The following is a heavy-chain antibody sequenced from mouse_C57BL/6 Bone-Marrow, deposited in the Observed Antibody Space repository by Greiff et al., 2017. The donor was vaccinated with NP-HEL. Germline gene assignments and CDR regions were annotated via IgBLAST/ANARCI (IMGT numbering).Heavy chain of an antibody. D-gene: IGHD1-1*01. CDR1: GFSLTSYG. V-gene: IGHV2-2*01. J-gene: IGHJ4*01. Sequence: VKLVESGPGLVQPSQSLSITCTVSGFSLTSYGVHWVRQSPGKGLEWLGVIWSGGSTDYNAAFISRLSISKDNSKSQVFFKMNSLQADDTAIYYCARPGRDYYGSPYYYAMDYWGQGTSVTVSS. CDR2: IWSGGST. CDR3: ARPGRDYYGSPYYYAMDY.